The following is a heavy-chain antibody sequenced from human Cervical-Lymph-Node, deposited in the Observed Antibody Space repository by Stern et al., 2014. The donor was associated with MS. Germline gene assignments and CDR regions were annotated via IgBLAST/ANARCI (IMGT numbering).Heavy chain of an antibody. CDR1: GGTFSNSA. Sequence: QVQLVESGPEVKQPGSSLKVSCRASGGTFSNSAINWVRQAPGQGLEWMGGIIPIFGRPNYAQKFHGRVTIIADKSTDTTYMELTTLTYEDTAVYYCARDLKDWGQGTLVTVSS. CDR3: ARDLKD. CDR2: IIPIFGRP. J-gene: IGHJ4*02. V-gene: IGHV1-69*06.